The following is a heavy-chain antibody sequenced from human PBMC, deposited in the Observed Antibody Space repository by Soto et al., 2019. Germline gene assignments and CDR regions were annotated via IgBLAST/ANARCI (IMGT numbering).Heavy chain of an antibody. J-gene: IGHJ4*02. CDR2: INHSGST. V-gene: IGHV4-34*01. CDR1: GGSFSGYY. Sequence: SETLCLTCAVYGGSFSGYYWSWIRQQPGKGLEWIGEINHSGSTNYNPSLKSRVTISVDTSKNQFSLKLSSVTAADTAVYYRARVPDYWGQGTLVTVSS. CDR3: ARVPDY.